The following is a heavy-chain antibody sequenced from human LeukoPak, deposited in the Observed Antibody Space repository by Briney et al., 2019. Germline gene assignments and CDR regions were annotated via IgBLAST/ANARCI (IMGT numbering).Heavy chain of an antibody. J-gene: IGHJ3*02. V-gene: IGHV3-15*01. CDR1: GFTFSNAW. CDR2: TKSNADGGTI. Sequence: TGGSLRLSCAASGFTFSNAWMSWVRQAPGKGLEWVGRTKSNADGGTIDYAAPVKGRFTISRDDSKNTLYLQMNSLKTEDTAVYYCTTDSSSGWYAFDIWGQGTMVTVSS. D-gene: IGHD6-19*01. CDR3: TTDSSSGWYAFDI.